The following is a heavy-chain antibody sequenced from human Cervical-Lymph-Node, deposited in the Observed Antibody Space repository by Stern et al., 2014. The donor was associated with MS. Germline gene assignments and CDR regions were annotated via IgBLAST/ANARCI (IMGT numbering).Heavy chain of an antibody. Sequence: EVQLVESGAEVKKPGESLRISCQGSGYSFTSFSITWVRQMPGKGLEWMGRIDPSDSYPNYSPSFQGHVTFSVDRSINTAYLQWDSLKASDTAMYYCARQESGHTLDDWGQGTLVTISS. V-gene: IGHV5-10-1*03. CDR3: ARQESGHTLDD. CDR1: GYSFTSFS. CDR2: IDPSDSYP. J-gene: IGHJ4*02. D-gene: IGHD3-3*01.